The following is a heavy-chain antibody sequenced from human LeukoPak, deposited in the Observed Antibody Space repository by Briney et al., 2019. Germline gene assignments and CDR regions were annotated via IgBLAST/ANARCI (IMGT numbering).Heavy chain of an antibody. D-gene: IGHD6-13*01. V-gene: IGHV3-49*03. CDR2: IRSKAYGGTT. CDR3: TREDLIAAAGTDY. J-gene: IGHJ4*02. CDR1: GFTFGDYA. Sequence: GVLRLSCAASGFTFGDYAMSWFRQAPGKGLEWVGFIRSKAYGGTTEYAASVKGRFTISRDDSKSIAYLQMNSLKTEDTAVYYCTREDLIAAAGTDYWGQGTLVTVSS.